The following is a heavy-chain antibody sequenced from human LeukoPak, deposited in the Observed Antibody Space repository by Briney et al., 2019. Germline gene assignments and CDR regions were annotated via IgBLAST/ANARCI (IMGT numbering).Heavy chain of an antibody. D-gene: IGHD4-23*01. CDR1: GFTFSSYW. Sequence: GGSLRLSCAASGFTFSSYWMHWVRQAPGKGLVWVSRINSDGSSTSYADSVKGRFTISRVNAKNALYLQMNSLGAEDTAVYYCASEDYGGNSGWGQGTLVTVSS. CDR3: ASEDYGGNSG. V-gene: IGHV3-74*01. J-gene: IGHJ4*02. CDR2: INSDGSST.